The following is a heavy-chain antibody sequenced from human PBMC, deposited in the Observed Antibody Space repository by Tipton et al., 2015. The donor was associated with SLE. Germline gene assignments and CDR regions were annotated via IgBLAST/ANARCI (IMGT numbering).Heavy chain of an antibody. CDR2: IYYSGST. Sequence: TLSLTCTVSGGSISSNSYYWGWIRQPPGKGLEWIGTIYYSGSTYYNPSLKSRVTISVDTSKNQFSLKLSSVTAADTAVYYCARACTLGGDCYRDAFDIWGQGTMVTVSS. CDR1: GGSISSNSYY. CDR3: ARACTLGGDCYRDAFDI. V-gene: IGHV4-39*07. J-gene: IGHJ3*02. D-gene: IGHD2-21*02.